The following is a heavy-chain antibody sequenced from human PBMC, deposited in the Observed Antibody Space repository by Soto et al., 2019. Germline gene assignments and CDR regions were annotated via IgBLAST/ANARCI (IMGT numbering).Heavy chain of an antibody. CDR1: GFSLTSPGMC. J-gene: IGHJ6*02. Sequence: GSGPTLVNPTETLTLTCTFSGFSLTSPGMCVSWIRQPPGKALEWLALIERDDDDKYYSTSLKTRLTISMDTRKNQVVLTMANMDPADTGTYYCARSIRGPRRFNGMDVWGQGTTVTVSS. V-gene: IGHV2-70*13. CDR3: ARSIRGPRRFNGMDV. CDR2: IERDDDDK. D-gene: IGHD1-20*01.